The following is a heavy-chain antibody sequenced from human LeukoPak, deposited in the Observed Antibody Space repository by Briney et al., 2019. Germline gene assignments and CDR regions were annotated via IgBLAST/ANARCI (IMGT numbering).Heavy chain of an antibody. CDR1: GGSISSYY. D-gene: IGHD5-12*01. CDR3: ARDKSGYDPYDY. CDR2: IYYSGST. Sequence: PSETLSLTCTVSGGSISSYYWSWIRQPPGKGLDWIGYIYYSGSTNYNPSLKSRVTISVDTSKNQFSLKLSSVTAADTAVYYCARDKSGYDPYDYWGRGTLVTVSS. J-gene: IGHJ4*02. V-gene: IGHV4-59*01.